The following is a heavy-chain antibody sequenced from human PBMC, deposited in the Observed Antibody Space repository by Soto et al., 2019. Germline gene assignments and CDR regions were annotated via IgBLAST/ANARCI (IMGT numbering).Heavy chain of an antibody. V-gene: IGHV3-23*01. CDR3: AKVGRDIVVVPAAIGWPGSFDI. J-gene: IGHJ3*02. D-gene: IGHD2-2*01. CDR1: GCTFSSYS. Sequence: PGGSRRLSCAASGCTFSSYSMSCVRQAPGKGLEWVSAISGSGGSTYYADSVKGRFTISRDNSKNTLYLQMNSLRAEDTAVYYCAKVGRDIVVVPAAIGWPGSFDIWGQGTMVTVS. CDR2: ISGSGGST.